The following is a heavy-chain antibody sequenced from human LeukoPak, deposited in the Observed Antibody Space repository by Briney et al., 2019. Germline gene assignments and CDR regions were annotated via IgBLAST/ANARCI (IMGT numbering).Heavy chain of an antibody. CDR3: VGEAPGY. Sequence: PGGSLRLSCAASGFSFSSYWMTWIRQSPEKGLEWVAHIKEDRTVKYHVDSVKGRFTISRDNAKNSVYLQMNDVRVEDTAVYYCVGEAPGYWGQGALVTVSS. V-gene: IGHV3-7*01. CDR1: GFSFSSYW. D-gene: IGHD2-2*01. J-gene: IGHJ4*02. CDR2: IKEDRTVK.